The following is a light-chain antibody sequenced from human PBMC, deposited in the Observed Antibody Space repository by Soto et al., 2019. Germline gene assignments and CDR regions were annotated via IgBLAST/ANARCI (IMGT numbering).Light chain of an antibody. CDR2: AAS. Sequence: DIQMTQSPSSLSASVGDRVTITCRASQSITDYLNWYQQKPGKAPKLLIYAASSLQSGVPSRFSAGGSGTDFTLTISRLQPEDFATYFCQQTYITPFTFGQGTRLEIK. J-gene: IGKJ5*01. V-gene: IGKV1-39*01. CDR1: QSITDY. CDR3: QQTYITPFT.